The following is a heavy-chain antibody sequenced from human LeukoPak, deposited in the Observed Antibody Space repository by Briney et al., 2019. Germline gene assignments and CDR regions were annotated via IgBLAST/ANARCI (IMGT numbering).Heavy chain of an antibody. Sequence: GGSLRLSCAASGLTVSDNFMDWVRQAPGKGLEWVSTIYSGGATYYADSVRGRFTISRDSSQNTVYLQMNSLRAEDTAVYYCAREGVNYHDSSGYYAVSWGQGTLVTVSS. CDR2: IYSGGAT. J-gene: IGHJ5*02. CDR3: AREGVNYHDSSGYYAVS. D-gene: IGHD3-22*01. V-gene: IGHV3-66*01. CDR1: GLTVSDNF.